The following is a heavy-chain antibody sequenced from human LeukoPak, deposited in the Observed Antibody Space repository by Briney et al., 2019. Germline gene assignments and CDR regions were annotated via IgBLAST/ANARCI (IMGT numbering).Heavy chain of an antibody. Sequence: SDSLSLTCTVSDSSITSTYYWAWFRQPPGKGLEWIATVFRLQTVRTFSNPSLGSRVTMSLDPSHNQSSLNLTSVTAADTALYFCARVLHASYLIDSWGQGTLVTVSS. J-gene: IGHJ4*02. D-gene: IGHD3-16*01. CDR2: VFRLQTVRT. V-gene: IGHV4-38-2*02. CDR3: ARVLHASYLIDS. CDR1: DSSITSTYY.